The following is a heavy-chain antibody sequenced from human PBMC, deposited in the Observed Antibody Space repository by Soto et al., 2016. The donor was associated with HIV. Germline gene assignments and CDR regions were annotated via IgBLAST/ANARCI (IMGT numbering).Heavy chain of an antibody. D-gene: IGHD3-10*01. CDR3: ARDLQGHLTMIRGVIITYDAFDL. V-gene: IGHV1-69*10. J-gene: IGHJ3*01. Sequence: QVQLVQSGAEVKKPGSSVNVSCKTTGGTFSNYAINWVRQAPGQGLEWMGGIIPILDITNYAQKFQGRVTISADESTATAYMKLNSLSPDDTAVYYCARDLQGHLTMIRGVIITYDAFDLWGQGTMVTVSS. CDR2: IIPILDIT. CDR1: GGTFSNYA.